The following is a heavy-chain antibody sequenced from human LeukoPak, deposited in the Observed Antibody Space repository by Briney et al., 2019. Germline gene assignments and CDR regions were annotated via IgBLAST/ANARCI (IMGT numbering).Heavy chain of an antibody. J-gene: IGHJ2*01. Sequence: SETLSLTCAVYGGSLSGYHWNWVRQSPEKGLEWIGEISHGGNTNYNPSLESRVTISVDTSKQQFSLKLNSVIAADTAVYYCARRRWFGDPKDWYFDLWGPGALVTVSS. D-gene: IGHD3-10*01. V-gene: IGHV4-34*01. CDR2: ISHGGNT. CDR1: GGSLSGYH. CDR3: ARRRWFGDPKDWYFDL.